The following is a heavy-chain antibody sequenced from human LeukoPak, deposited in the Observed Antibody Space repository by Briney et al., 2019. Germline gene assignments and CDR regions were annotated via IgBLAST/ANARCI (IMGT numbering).Heavy chain of an antibody. D-gene: IGHD6-13*01. CDR3: AKDLIQQQLVYFDY. Sequence: GGSLRLSCAASRFTFSSYVMSWVRQAPGKGLEWVLAISGGGGSTYYADSVKGRFTISRDNSKNTPYLQMNSLRAEDTAIYYCAKDLIQQQLVYFDYWGQGTLVTVSS. CDR1: RFTFSSYV. J-gene: IGHJ4*02. V-gene: IGHV3-23*01. CDR2: ISGGGGST.